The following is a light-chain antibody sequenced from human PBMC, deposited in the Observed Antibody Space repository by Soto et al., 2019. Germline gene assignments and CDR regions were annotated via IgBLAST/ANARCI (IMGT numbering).Light chain of an antibody. CDR1: QSVTSTY. Sequence: EIVLTQSPGTLSLSPGERATLSCRASQSVTSTYLAWYQQKPGQPPRLLIYGASSRATGIPDRFSGSGSVTDFTLTISRLAPEDFAVYYCQHYGSSPLTFGQGTKVEIK. V-gene: IGKV3-20*01. CDR2: GAS. CDR3: QHYGSSPLT. J-gene: IGKJ1*01.